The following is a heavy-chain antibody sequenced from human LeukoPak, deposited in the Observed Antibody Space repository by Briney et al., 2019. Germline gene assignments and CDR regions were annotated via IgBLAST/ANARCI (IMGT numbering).Heavy chain of an antibody. V-gene: IGHV4-4*02. CDR1: GGSILTTNW. D-gene: IGHD1-26*01. CDR3: TRESGAFSPFGF. CDR2: VHLSGAS. Sequence: SETLSLTCAVSGGSILTTNWWSWVRQPPGKGLEWIGEVHLSGASNYNPSLKSRVNMSIDKSRNQLSLELTSVTAADTAIYYCTRESGAFSPFGFWGQGTLVTVSS. J-gene: IGHJ4*02.